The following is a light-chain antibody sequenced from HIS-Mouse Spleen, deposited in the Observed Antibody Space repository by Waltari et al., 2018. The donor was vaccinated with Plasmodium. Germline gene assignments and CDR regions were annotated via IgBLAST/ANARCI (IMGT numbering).Light chain of an antibody. Sequence: DIVMTQSPDSLAVSLGERATINCKSSQSVLYSSNNKKYLAWYQQKPGQPPKLLIYWAPTRESGVPDRFSGSGSGTDFTLTISSLQAEDVAVYYCQQYYSTPWTFGQGTKVEIK. CDR3: QQYYSTPWT. V-gene: IGKV4-1*01. J-gene: IGKJ1*01. CDR2: WAP. CDR1: QSVLYSSNNKKY.